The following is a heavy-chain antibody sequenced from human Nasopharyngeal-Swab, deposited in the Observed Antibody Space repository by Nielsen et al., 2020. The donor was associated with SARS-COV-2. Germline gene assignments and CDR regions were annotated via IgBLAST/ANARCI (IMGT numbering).Heavy chain of an antibody. V-gene: IGHV1-2*04. D-gene: IGHD3-22*01. J-gene: IGHJ3*02. CDR2: INPNSGGT. CDR1: GYTFTGYY. CDR3: ARDRVSAYYYDSSGTDAFEI. Sequence: ASVKVSCKASGYTFTGYYMHWVRQAPGQGLEWMGWINPNSGGTNYAQKFQGWVTMTRDTSISTAYMELSRLRSDDTAVYYCARDRVSAYYYDSSGTDAFEIWGQGTMVTVSS.